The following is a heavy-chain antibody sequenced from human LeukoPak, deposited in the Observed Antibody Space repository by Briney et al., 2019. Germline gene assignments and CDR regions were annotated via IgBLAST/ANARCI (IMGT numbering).Heavy chain of an antibody. Sequence: ASVKVSCKTSGYSFSTYAIHWVRQAPGQRLEWMGWINADNGNTKYSQKLQGRVTITRDTSASTVYMELSSLRSGDTAVYYCAREVYDSGTFYCDYWGQGTLVTVSS. D-gene: IGHD3-10*01. CDR1: GYSFSTYA. J-gene: IGHJ4*02. CDR2: INADNGNT. CDR3: AREVYDSGTFYCDY. V-gene: IGHV1-3*01.